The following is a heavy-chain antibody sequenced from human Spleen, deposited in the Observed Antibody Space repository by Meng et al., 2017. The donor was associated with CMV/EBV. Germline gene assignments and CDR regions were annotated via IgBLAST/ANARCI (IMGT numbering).Heavy chain of an antibody. V-gene: IGHV4-34*01. D-gene: IGHD3-10*01. J-gene: IGHJ6*02. CDR1: GRSFSGSY. CDR3: ARGSYYGSGTYFSYYYGLDI. Sequence: GSLRLSCAVSGRSFSGSYWTWVRQPPGKGLEWIGEINRSGGANYNPSLKSRVTISEDMSKNEFSLTLSSVTAADTAVYYCARGSYYGSGTYFSYYYGLDIWGQGTTVTVSS. CDR2: INRSGGA.